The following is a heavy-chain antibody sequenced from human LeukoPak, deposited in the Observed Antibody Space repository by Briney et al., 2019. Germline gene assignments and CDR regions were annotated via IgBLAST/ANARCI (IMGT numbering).Heavy chain of an antibody. CDR1: GGSISSGDYY. CDR3: AREDTGGLDY. J-gene: IGHJ4*02. CDR2: IYYSGST. V-gene: IGHV4-31*03. D-gene: IGHD2-8*02. Sequence: SQTLSLTCTVSGGSISSGDYYWSWFRQHPGKGLEWIGYIYYSGSTYYNPSLKSRVTISADTSKNQFSLKLISVTAADTAVYYCAREDTGGLDYWGQGILVTVSP.